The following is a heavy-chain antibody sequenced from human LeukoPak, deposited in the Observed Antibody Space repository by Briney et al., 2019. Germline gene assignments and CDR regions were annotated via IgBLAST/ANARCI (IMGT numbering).Heavy chain of an antibody. CDR2: ISSSSSYI. J-gene: IGHJ6*03. D-gene: IGHD6-6*01. CDR1: GFTFSSYS. V-gene: IGHV3-21*01. CDR3: ARDLSSSSWYYYYMDV. Sequence: GGSLRLSCAASGFTFSSYSMNWVRQAPGKGLEWVSSISSSSSYIYYADSVKGRFTISRDNAKNSLYLQMNSLRAEDTAVYYCARDLSSSSWYYYYMDVWGKGTTVTVSS.